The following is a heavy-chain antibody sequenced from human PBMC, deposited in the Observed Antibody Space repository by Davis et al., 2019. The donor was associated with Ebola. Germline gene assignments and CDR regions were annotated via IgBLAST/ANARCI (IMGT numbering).Heavy chain of an antibody. Sequence: GGSLRLSCAASGFTFSSYWMSWVRQAPGKGLEWVAFIRYDGSNKYYADSVKGRFTISRDNSKNTLYLQMNSLRAEDTAVYYCAKDLEAAMVTVFDIWGQGTMVTVSS. CDR2: IRYDGSNK. J-gene: IGHJ3*02. V-gene: IGHV3-30*02. D-gene: IGHD5-18*01. CDR3: AKDLEAAMVTVFDI. CDR1: GFTFSSYW.